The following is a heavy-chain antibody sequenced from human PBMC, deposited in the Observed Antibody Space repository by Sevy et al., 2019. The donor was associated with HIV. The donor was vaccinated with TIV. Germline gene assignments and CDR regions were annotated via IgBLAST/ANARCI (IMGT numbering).Heavy chain of an antibody. V-gene: IGHV3-7*01. D-gene: IGHD3-9*01. J-gene: IGHJ4*02. CDR3: ARLTYDILTGYYGFDY. CDR2: IKQDGSEK. CDR1: GFTFSSYW. Sequence: GGSLRLSCAASGFTFSSYWMSWVRQAPGKGLEWVASIKQDGSEKYYVDSVKGRFTISRDNAKNSLYLQMNSLRAEDTAVYYCARLTYDILTGYYGFDYWGQGTLVTVSS.